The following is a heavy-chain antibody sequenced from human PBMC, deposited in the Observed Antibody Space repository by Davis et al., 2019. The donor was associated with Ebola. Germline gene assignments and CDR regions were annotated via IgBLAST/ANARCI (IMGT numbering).Heavy chain of an antibody. CDR1: GGSISSYY. CDR3: ARDLKAYYYYGMDV. J-gene: IGHJ6*02. CDR2: INHSGST. V-gene: IGHV4-34*01. Sequence: PGGSLRLSCTVSGGSISSYYWSWIRQPPGKGLEWIGEINHSGSTNYNPSLKSRVTISVDTSKNQFSLKLSSVTAADTAVYYCARDLKAYYYYGMDVWGQGATVTVSS.